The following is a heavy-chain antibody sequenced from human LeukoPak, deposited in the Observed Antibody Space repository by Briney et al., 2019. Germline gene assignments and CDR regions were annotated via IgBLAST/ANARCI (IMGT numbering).Heavy chain of an antibody. CDR1: GGSISSGDYY. CDR2: IYYSGST. Sequence: PSQTLSLTCTVSGGSISSGDYYWSWIRQPPGKGLEWIGYIYYSGSTYYNPSLKSRVTISVDTSKNQFSLKLSSVTAADTAVYYCARENGDYGGNNWFDPWGQGTLVTVSS. CDR3: ARENGDYGGNNWFDP. V-gene: IGHV4-30-4*01. D-gene: IGHD4-23*01. J-gene: IGHJ5*02.